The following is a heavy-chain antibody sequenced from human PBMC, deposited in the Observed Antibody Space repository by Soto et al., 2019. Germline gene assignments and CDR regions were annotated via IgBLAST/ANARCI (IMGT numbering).Heavy chain of an antibody. CDR2: ISGSGGST. D-gene: IGHD6-19*01. Sequence: GGSLRLSCAASGFTFSSYAMSWVRQAPGKGLEWVSAISGSGGSTYYADSVKGRFTISRDNSKNTLYLQMNSLRAEDTAVYYCAKDLASIIAVAGYYFDYWGQGTLVTVSS. CDR1: GFTFSSYA. J-gene: IGHJ4*02. V-gene: IGHV3-23*01. CDR3: AKDLASIIAVAGYYFDY.